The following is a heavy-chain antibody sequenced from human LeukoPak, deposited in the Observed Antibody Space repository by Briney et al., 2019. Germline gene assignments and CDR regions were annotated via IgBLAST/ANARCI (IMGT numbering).Heavy chain of an antibody. V-gene: IGHV3-48*01. Sequence: GGSLRLSCAASGFTFSSYSMNWVRQAPGKGLEWVSYISSSSSTIYYADSVKGRFTISRDNSKNTLYLQMNSLRAEDTAVYYCAKGAGYCSTTTCYVDYWGQGILVTVSS. CDR2: ISSSSSTI. CDR3: AKGAGYCSTTTCYVDY. J-gene: IGHJ4*02. CDR1: GFTFSSYS. D-gene: IGHD2-2*03.